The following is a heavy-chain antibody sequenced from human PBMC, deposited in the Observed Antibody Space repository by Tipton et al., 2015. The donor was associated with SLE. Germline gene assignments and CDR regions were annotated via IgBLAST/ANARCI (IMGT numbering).Heavy chain of an antibody. Sequence: SLRLSCAASGLTFSTYSMNWVRQAPGKGLEWVSYISSSSGTINYADSVKGRFTISRDNARNTLYLQMNSLTPEDTAVYYCAKDGAHYDSDYWGQGTLVTVSS. V-gene: IGHV3-48*01. J-gene: IGHJ4*02. CDR3: AKDGAHYDSDY. CDR1: GLTFSTYS. CDR2: ISSSSGTI. D-gene: IGHD3-3*01.